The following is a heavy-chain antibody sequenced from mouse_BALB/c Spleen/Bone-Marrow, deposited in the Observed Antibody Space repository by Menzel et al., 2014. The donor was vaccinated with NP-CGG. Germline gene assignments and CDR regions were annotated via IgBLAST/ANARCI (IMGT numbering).Heavy chain of an antibody. CDR2: IYPGDGDT. V-gene: IGHV1-80*01. J-gene: IGHJ4*01. CDR3: ARWAFADALDY. Sequence: VKLVESGAELVRPGSSVKISCKASGYTFSGYWMNWVKQRPGQGLEWIGQIYPGDGDTNYNENFRGKATLTADKSSSTAYMQLSSLTSEDSAVDFCARWAFADALDYWGQGTSVTVSS. CDR1: GYTFSGYW.